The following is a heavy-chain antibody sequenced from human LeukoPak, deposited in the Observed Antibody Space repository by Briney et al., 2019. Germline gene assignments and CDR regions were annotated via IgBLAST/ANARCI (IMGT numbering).Heavy chain of an antibody. CDR3: ARGLVGATGDQNFFDP. D-gene: IGHD1-26*01. CDR1: PDFLGKYY. Sequence: PSDTQPLTCTVSPDFLGKYYWSSIRLPAGKGLEWIGRIYTSGSATYNPSLKSRVTMSVDKSKNQFSLNLSSLTAADTAVYYCARGLVGATGDQNFFDPWGQGTLVTVSS. CDR2: IYTSGSA. J-gene: IGHJ5*02. V-gene: IGHV4-4*07.